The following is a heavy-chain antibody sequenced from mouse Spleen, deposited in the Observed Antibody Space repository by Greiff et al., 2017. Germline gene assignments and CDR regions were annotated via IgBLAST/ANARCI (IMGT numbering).Heavy chain of an antibody. CDR3: ARDAGIYYDYDYWYFDV. V-gene: IGHV7-1*01. CDR1: GFTFSDFY. CDR2: SRNKANDYTT. Sequence: EVKLVESGGGLVQSGRSLRLSCATSGFTFSDFYMEWVRQAPGKGLEWIAASRNKANDYTTEYSASVKGRFIVSRDTSQSILYLQMNALRAEDTAIYYCARDAGIYYDYDYWYFDVWGTGTTVTVSS. J-gene: IGHJ1*03. D-gene: IGHD2-4*01.